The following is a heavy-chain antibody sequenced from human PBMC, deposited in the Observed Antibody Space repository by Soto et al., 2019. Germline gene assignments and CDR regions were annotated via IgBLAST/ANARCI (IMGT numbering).Heavy chain of an antibody. CDR2: ITYDGSDK. Sequence: QVQLVESGGGVVQPGRSLRLSCAASGFSFSKYAMHWVRQAPAKGLEWVEVITYDGSDKFYADSVKGRFTISRDNSKDTLYLQMNSLRPEDTAVYYCAAHGSGTSVYFDYWGQGTLGTVSS. CDR3: AAHGSGTSVYFDY. CDR1: GFSFSKYA. J-gene: IGHJ4*02. V-gene: IGHV3-30-3*01. D-gene: IGHD3-10*01.